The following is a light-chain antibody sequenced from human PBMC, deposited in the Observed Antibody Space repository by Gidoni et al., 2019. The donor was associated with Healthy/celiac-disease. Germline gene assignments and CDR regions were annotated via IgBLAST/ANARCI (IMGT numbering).Light chain of an antibody. Sequence: DIQMTQSPSSLSASVGDRVTITCRASQSISSYLNWYQQKPGKAPKLLIYAASSLQSGVPSRFSGSGSGKDFTRTISSLQPEDFATYYCQQSYSTLFTFGPGTKVDIK. CDR2: AAS. J-gene: IGKJ3*01. CDR1: QSISSY. V-gene: IGKV1-39*01. CDR3: QQSYSTLFT.